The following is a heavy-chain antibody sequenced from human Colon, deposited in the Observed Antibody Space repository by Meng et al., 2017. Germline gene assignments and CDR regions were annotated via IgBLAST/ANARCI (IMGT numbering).Heavy chain of an antibody. CDR3: ARRYGSGTYPFDF. V-gene: IGHV4-31*03. CDR1: GASSGGGGYY. J-gene: IGHJ4*02. D-gene: IGHD3-10*01. Sequence: VPEQGLGPGLVKPSGPPSPTCSGAGASSGGGGYYWSWIRQVPGKGLDLIGYIYYSENTYYKPSLQSRAIISVDTSKNEFSLRLSSVSAADTAVYYCARRYGSGTYPFDFWGQGILVTVSS. CDR2: IYYSENT.